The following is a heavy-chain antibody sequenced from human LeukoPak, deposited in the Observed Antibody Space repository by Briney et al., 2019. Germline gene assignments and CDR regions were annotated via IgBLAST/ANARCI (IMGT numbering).Heavy chain of an antibody. CDR1: GFTFSSYA. J-gene: IGHJ6*03. D-gene: IGHD3-16*01. Sequence: GGSLRLSCAVSGFTFSSYAMSWVRQAPGKGLEWVSAISGSGGGTFYADSVRGRFTISRDNSKNTVYLQMNSLRAEDTAVYYCAKDYAGGWPKRGMDVWGKGATVTVPS. CDR3: AKDYAGGWPKRGMDV. CDR2: ISGSGGGT. V-gene: IGHV3-23*01.